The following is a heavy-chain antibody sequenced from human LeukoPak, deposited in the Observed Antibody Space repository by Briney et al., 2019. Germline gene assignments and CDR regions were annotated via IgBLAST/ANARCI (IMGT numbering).Heavy chain of an antibody. CDR1: GFTFSNYW. CDR2: IKYDGSEK. D-gene: IGHD5-24*01. J-gene: IGHJ4*02. Sequence: GGSLRLSCAASGFTFSNYWMSWVRQAPGKGLEWVANIKYDGSEKYFVDSVKGRFTISRDNAKNSLYLQMNSLRAEDTAVYYCARETRVRWTDYWGQGILVTVSS. CDR3: ARETRVRWTDY. V-gene: IGHV3-7*01.